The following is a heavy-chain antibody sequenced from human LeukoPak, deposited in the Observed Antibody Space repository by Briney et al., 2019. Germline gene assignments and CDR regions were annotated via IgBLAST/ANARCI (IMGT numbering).Heavy chain of an antibody. CDR1: GYTFTSYY. J-gene: IGHJ4*02. CDR2: MNTNSGYT. V-gene: IGHV1-8*02. Sequence: ASVKVSCKASGYTFTSYYMHWVRQAPGQGLEWMGWMNTNSGYTGYAQKFQGRVTMTRNTSISTAYMELTSLRSEDTAVYFCARGGADYWGQGTLVTVSS. CDR3: ARGGADY.